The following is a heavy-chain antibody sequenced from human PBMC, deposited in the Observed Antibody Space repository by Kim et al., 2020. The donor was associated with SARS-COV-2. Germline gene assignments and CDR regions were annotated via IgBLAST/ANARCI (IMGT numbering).Heavy chain of an antibody. V-gene: IGHV5-10-1*01. Sequence: YSPSFQGHVTISADKSISTAYLQWSSLKASDTAMYYCARHNIAAAGTFDYWGQGTLVTVSS. J-gene: IGHJ4*02. CDR3: ARHNIAAAGTFDY. D-gene: IGHD6-13*01.